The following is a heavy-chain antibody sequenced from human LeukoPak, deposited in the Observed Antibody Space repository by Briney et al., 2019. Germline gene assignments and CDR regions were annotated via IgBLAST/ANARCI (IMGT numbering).Heavy chain of an antibody. D-gene: IGHD6-19*01. V-gene: IGHV3-9*01. Sequence: GGSLRLSCAASGFMFDDYAMHWVRQAPGKGLEWVSGISWNSGSIGYADSVKGRFTISRDNAKNSLYLQMNSLRAEDTALYYCAKDAAVVPRYFQHWGQGTLVTVSS. J-gene: IGHJ1*01. CDR3: AKDAAVVPRYFQH. CDR2: ISWNSGSI. CDR1: GFMFDDYA.